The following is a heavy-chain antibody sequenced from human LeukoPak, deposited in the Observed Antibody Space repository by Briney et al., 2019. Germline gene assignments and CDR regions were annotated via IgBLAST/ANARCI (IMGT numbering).Heavy chain of an antibody. CDR1: GFTFNDYA. J-gene: IGHJ4*02. Sequence: GGSLRLSCAASGFTFNDYAINWVRQAPGKGLEWVSVISGGTGGSTYYADSVKGRFTISRDNSKNTLYLQMNSLRIEDTAVYSCARDHMVRGVIRPFDYWGQGTLVTVSS. CDR2: ISGGTGGST. D-gene: IGHD3-10*01. V-gene: IGHV3-23*01. CDR3: ARDHMVRGVIRPFDY.